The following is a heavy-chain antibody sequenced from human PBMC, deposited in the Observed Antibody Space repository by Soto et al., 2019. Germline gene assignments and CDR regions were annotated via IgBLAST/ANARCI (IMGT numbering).Heavy chain of an antibody. CDR2: ISYDGSNR. J-gene: IGHJ4*02. CDR1: GFTFSSYG. Sequence: QVQLVESGGGVVQPGRSLRLSCAASGFTFSSYGLSWVRQAPGRGLEWVAVISYDGSNRYYADSVKGRFTISRDNSKDPVYLQINSLTGEDTAVYYCAKPRLESGSYFGLFDYWGQGTLVTVSS. CDR3: AKPRLESGSYFGLFDY. D-gene: IGHD1-26*01. V-gene: IGHV3-30*18.